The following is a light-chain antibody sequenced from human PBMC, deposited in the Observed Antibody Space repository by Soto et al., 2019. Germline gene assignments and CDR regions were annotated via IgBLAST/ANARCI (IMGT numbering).Light chain of an antibody. CDR1: QGISND. V-gene: IGKV1-27*01. Sequence: DTQMTQSPSSLSAAVGDRVTITCRASQGISNDLAGYQQKPGKVPKLLIYAASTLQSGVPSRFSGSGSGTDVTLTISGLQPEDVATYYWQKYNRAPRTFGPGTKVDIK. CDR3: QKYNRAPRT. CDR2: AAS. J-gene: IGKJ3*01.